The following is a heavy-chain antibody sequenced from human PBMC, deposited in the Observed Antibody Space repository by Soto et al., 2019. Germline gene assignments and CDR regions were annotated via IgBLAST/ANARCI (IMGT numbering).Heavy chain of an antibody. CDR2: ISSSSSYI. Sequence: GGSLRLSCVASGFTFSSYSMNWVRQAPGKGLEWVSSISSSSSYIYYADSVKGRFTISRDNAKNSLYLQMNSLRAEDTAVYYCARGRKQLAADAFDIWGQGTMVTVSS. D-gene: IGHD6-6*01. J-gene: IGHJ3*02. V-gene: IGHV3-21*01. CDR3: ARGRKQLAADAFDI. CDR1: GFTFSSYS.